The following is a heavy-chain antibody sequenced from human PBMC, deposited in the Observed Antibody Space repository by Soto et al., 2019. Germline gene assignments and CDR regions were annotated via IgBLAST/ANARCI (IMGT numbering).Heavy chain of an antibody. Sequence: PGESLKISCKGSGYSFTSYWIGWVRQMPGKGLEWMGIIYPGDSDTRYSPSFQGQVTISADKSTSTAYLQWSSLKASDTAMYYCAISYSSSSDYYYYMDVWGKGTTVTVSS. J-gene: IGHJ6*03. CDR2: IYPGDSDT. CDR1: GYSFTSYW. CDR3: AISYSSSSDYYYYMDV. V-gene: IGHV5-51*01. D-gene: IGHD6-6*01.